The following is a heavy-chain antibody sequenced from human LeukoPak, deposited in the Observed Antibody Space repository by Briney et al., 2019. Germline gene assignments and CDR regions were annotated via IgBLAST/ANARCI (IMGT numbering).Heavy chain of an antibody. V-gene: IGHV4-59*11. CDR2: THYTGEN. CDR3: GRNLGSGSDH. J-gene: IGHJ4*02. CDR1: GDSISGPY. D-gene: IGHD3-10*01. Sequence: SETLSLTCSVSGDSISGPYWNWIRRSPGRGLEWIGYTHYTGENNYNPSLKSRLTMSVDTSNNRVYLRLSSVTAADTAVYYCGRNLGSGSDHWGQGTLVTVSS.